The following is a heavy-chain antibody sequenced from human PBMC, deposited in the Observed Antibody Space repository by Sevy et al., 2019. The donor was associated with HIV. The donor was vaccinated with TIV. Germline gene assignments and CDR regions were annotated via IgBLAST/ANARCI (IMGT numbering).Heavy chain of an antibody. CDR3: ARPYYDFWSGYYTAGWFDP. Sequence: SETLSLTYTVSGGSISSSSYYWGWIRQPPGKGLEWIGSIYYSGSTYYNPSLKSRVTISVDTSKNQFSLKLSSVTAADTAVYYCARPYYDFWSGYYTAGWFDPWGQGTLVTVSS. CDR1: GGSISSSSYY. V-gene: IGHV4-39*01. J-gene: IGHJ5*02. D-gene: IGHD3-3*01. CDR2: IYYSGST.